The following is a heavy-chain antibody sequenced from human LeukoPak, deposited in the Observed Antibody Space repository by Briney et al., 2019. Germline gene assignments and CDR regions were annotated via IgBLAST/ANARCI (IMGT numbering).Heavy chain of an antibody. CDR1: GGSISSGGYY. Sequence: SETLSLTCTVSGGSISSGGYYWSWIRQPPGKGLEWIGYIYHSGSTYYNPSLKSRVTISVDRSKNQFSLKLSSVTAADTAVYYCARVRRHSSSWYERDYFDYWGQGTLVTVSS. J-gene: IGHJ4*02. D-gene: IGHD6-13*01. CDR3: ARVRRHSSSWYERDYFDY. V-gene: IGHV4-30-2*01. CDR2: IYHSGST.